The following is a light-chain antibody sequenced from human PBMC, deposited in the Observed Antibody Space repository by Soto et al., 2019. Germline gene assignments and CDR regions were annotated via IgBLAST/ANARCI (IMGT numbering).Light chain of an antibody. CDR2: RNN. CDR1: SSNIGSNY. V-gene: IGLV1-47*01. CDR3: AAWDDSLSGTV. Sequence: QSVLTQPPSASGTPGQRVTISCSGSSSNIGSNYVYWYQQLPGTAPKLLIQRNNQRPSGVPDRVSGSKSGTSASLAISGLRSEDEADYYCAAWDDSLSGTVFGGGTQLTVL. J-gene: IGLJ7*01.